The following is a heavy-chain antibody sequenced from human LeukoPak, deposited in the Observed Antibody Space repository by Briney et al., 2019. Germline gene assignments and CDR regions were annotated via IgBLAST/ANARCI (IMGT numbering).Heavy chain of an antibody. CDR1: GGSINSYY. V-gene: IGHV4-59*08. CDR3: ARHHYYGSGSYYYSCMDV. CDR2: IYYTGST. Sequence: SETLSLTCTVSGGSINSYYWSWIRQSPGKGLEWIGYIYYTGSTNYNPSLKSRATISVDTSKHQFSLKLGSVTAADTAVYYCARHHYYGSGSYYYSCMDVWGKGTTVTVSS. D-gene: IGHD3-10*01. J-gene: IGHJ6*03.